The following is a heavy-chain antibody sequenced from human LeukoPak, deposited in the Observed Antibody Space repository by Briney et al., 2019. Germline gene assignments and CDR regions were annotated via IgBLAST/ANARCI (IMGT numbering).Heavy chain of an antibody. D-gene: IGHD3-10*01. CDR1: GYSISSSNY. V-gene: IGHV4-28*05. J-gene: IGHJ4*02. Sequence: SDTLSLTCAVSGYSISSSNYWAWIRQPPGKGLEWIGHIYYSGSIYYNPSLKSRVTISVDTSKNQFSLRLSSVTAADTAVYYCARLGLLYYFDYWGQGTLVTVSS. CDR2: IYYSGSI. CDR3: ARLGLLYYFDY.